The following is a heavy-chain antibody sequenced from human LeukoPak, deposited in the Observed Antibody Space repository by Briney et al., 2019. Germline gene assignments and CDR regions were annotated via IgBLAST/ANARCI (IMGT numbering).Heavy chain of an antibody. D-gene: IGHD3-22*01. CDR1: GFTVSSSY. J-gene: IGHJ5*02. Sequence: GGSLRLSCAASGFTVSSSYMSWVHQAPGKGLEWVSVIYNGGSTYYADSVKGRFTISRDNSKNTLYLQMNSLRAEDTAVYYCARVRHYYDSSDYYSSNWFDPWGQGTVVTVSS. CDR3: ARVRHYYDSSDYYSSNWFDP. V-gene: IGHV3-53*01. CDR2: IYNGGST.